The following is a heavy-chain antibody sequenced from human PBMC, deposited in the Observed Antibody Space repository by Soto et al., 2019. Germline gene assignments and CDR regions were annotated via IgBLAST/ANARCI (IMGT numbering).Heavy chain of an antibody. CDR1: GFIFSDYA. Sequence: GGSLRLSCAASGFIFSDYAMHWVRQAPGKGLEWVAVISYGGDNKYYADSVRGRFAISRDNLKNTLDLQMNSLNPEDTAVYHCAKARHSTSWYGLEADFWGQGTLVTVSS. CDR2: ISYGGDNK. V-gene: IGHV3-30*09. D-gene: IGHD6-13*01. J-gene: IGHJ4*02. CDR3: AKARHSTSWYGLEADF.